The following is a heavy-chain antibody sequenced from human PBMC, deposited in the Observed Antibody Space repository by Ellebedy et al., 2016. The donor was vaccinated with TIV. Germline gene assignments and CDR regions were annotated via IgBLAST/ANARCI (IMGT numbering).Heavy chain of an antibody. CDR1: GFTFSSYG. J-gene: IGHJ4*02. CDR3: VVTPDY. Sequence: GESLKISCATSGFTFSSYGMHWVRQAPGKGLEWVAFIRFDGSNKYYADSVKGRFTISRDNSKNTLYLQMNSLRAEDTAVYYCVVTPDYWGQGTLVTVSS. V-gene: IGHV3-30*02. CDR2: IRFDGSNK.